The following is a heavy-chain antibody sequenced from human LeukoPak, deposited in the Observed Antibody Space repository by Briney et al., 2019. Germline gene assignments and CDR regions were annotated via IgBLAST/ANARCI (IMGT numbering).Heavy chain of an antibody. Sequence: GGSLRLSCLDSGFSFSTYWMSWVRQAPGKGLEWVANVKQDGSDKYYADSVKGRLTISRDNAKNSLYLQMNSLRAEDTAVYFCASGPRWVGAAWAHSFDIWGQGTTVTVSS. J-gene: IGHJ3*02. CDR3: ASGPRWVGAAWAHSFDI. CDR1: GFSFSTYW. CDR2: VKQDGSDK. V-gene: IGHV3-7*01. D-gene: IGHD1-26*01.